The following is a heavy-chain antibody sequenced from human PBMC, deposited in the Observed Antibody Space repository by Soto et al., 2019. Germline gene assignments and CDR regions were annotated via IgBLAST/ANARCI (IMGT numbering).Heavy chain of an antibody. CDR2: IWYDGSNK. J-gene: IGHJ4*02. Sequence: GGSLRLSCAASGFIFSTYGMHWVRQAPGKGLEWVAVIWYDGSNKYYADSVKGRFTISRDNSKNTLYLQMNSLRAEDTAVYYCARAVGPFDYWGQGILVTVSS. CDR3: ARAVGPFDY. V-gene: IGHV3-33*01. CDR1: GFIFSTYG. D-gene: IGHD1-26*01.